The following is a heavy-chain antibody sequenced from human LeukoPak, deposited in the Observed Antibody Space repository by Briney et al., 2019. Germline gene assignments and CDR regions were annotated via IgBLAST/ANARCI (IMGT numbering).Heavy chain of an antibody. CDR1: GFTFSSYA. Sequence: GGSLRLSCAASGFTFSSYAMHWVRQAPGKGLEWVAVISYDGSNKYYADSVRGRFTISRDNSKNTLYLQMNSLRAEDTAVYYCAKDPQANGWTFYFDYWGQGTLVTVSS. V-gene: IGHV3-30-3*01. CDR2: ISYDGSNK. D-gene: IGHD6-19*01. CDR3: AKDPQANGWTFYFDY. J-gene: IGHJ4*02.